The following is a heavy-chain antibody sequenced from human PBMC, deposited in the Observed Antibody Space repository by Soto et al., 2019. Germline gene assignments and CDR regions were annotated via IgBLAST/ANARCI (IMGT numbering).Heavy chain of an antibody. D-gene: IGHD2-2*01. V-gene: IGHV3-11*01. CDR2: ISASGSTM. CDR3: ASPLLSPTGGYQLLRDY. Sequence: QVQLVESGGGLVKPGGSLRLSCAASGFTFSDYYMSWIRRAPGKGLEWVSYISASGSTMYYADSVKGRFTISRDNAENSLYLQMSALRADDTAVYYCASPLLSPTGGYQLLRDYWGQGTLVTVSS. CDR1: GFTFSDYY. J-gene: IGHJ4*02.